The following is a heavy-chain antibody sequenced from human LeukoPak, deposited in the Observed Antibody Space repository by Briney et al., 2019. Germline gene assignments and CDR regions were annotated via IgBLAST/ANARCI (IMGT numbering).Heavy chain of an antibody. CDR3: ARSTFYDSSGYKDAFDI. CDR2: IYYSGST. J-gene: IGHJ3*02. Sequence: SETLSLTCTVSGVSISSGDYYWSWIRQPPGKGLEWIGYIYYSGSTYYNPSLKSRVTISVDTSKNQFSLKLSSVTAADTAVYYCARSTFYDSSGYKDAFDIWGQGTMVTVSS. D-gene: IGHD3-22*01. V-gene: IGHV4-30-4*01. CDR1: GVSISSGDYY.